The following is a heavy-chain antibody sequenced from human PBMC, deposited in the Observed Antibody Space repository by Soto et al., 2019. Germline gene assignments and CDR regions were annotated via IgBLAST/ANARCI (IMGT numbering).Heavy chain of an antibody. J-gene: IGHJ4*02. CDR2: ISDGSNK. D-gene: IGHD2-15*01. Sequence: QVPLVESGGGVVQPGRSLRLSCAASGFTFSSYGMHWVRQAPGKGLEWVAVISDGSNKYYADSVKGRFTISRDNSKNTLYLQMNSLRAEDTAVYYCAKETYSGPLDYWGQGTLVTVSS. CDR1: GFTFSSYG. CDR3: AKETYSGPLDY. V-gene: IGHV3-30*18.